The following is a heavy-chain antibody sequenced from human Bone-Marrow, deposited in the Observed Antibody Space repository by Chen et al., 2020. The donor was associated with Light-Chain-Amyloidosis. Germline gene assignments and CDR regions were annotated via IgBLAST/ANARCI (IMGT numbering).Heavy chain of an antibody. D-gene: IGHD3-22*01. V-gene: IGHV4-59*12. CDR2: VYHNGGT. CDR3: ARVGSDYYDNSGFYPLDY. Sequence: QVQLRESGPGLVQASETLSLTCTVSGGSIRSYFWSWIRQSPGKGLEWIGEVYHNGGTNYNPSLKNRVTIFVDNSKNQFSLQLTSVTAADTAVYFCARVGSDYYDNSGFYPLDYWGQGTLVTVSS. J-gene: IGHJ4*02. CDR1: GGSIRSYF.